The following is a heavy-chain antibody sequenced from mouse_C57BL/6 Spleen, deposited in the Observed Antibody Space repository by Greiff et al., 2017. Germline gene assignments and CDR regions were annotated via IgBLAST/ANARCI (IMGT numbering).Heavy chain of an antibody. V-gene: IGHV1-81*01. D-gene: IGHD4-1*01. CDR1: GYTFTSYG. Sequence: QVQLQQSGAELARPGASVKLSCKASGYTFTSYGISWVKQRTGQGLEWIGEIYPRSGNTYYNEKFKGKATLTADKSSSTAYMERRSLPSEDSAVYFCARFPPVLTGKAMDYWGQGTSVTVSA. J-gene: IGHJ4*01. CDR2: IYPRSGNT. CDR3: ARFPPVLTGKAMDY.